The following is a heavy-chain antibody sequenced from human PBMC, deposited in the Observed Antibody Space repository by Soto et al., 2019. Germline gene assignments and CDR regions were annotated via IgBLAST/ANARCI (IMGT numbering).Heavy chain of an antibody. CDR2: IYYSGST. D-gene: IGHD3-22*01. J-gene: IGHJ4*02. CDR1: GGSISSGGYY. CDR3: ARADYDSSGYYPDY. V-gene: IGHV4-31*03. Sequence: SETLSLTCTVSGGSISSGGYYWSWIRQHPGKGLEWIGYIYYSGSTYYNPSLKSRVTISVDTSKNQFSLKLSSVTAADTAVYYCARADYDSSGYYPDYWGQGTLVTVSS.